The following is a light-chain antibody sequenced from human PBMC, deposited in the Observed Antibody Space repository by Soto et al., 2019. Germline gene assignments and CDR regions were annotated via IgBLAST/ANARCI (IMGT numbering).Light chain of an antibody. CDR1: QSVSSN. CDR2: GAS. V-gene: IGKV3-15*01. Sequence: EIVMTQSQATRSLSPGERATLSCRASQSVSSNLAWYQQKPGQAPRLLIYGASTRATGIPARFSDSGSGTEFTLTISRLQYEDSALYYCQQYGTSLWTFCQGTKVDI. J-gene: IGKJ1*01. CDR3: QQYGTSLWT.